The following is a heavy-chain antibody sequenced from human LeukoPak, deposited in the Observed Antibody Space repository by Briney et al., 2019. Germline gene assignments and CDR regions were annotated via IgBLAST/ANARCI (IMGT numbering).Heavy chain of an antibody. CDR3: ARIAHYGSGSCYLDY. CDR2: IFHIGNT. Sequence: SGTLSLTCVVSGDSISSSNWWSWVRQPPGKGLEWIGEIFHIGNTNYNPSLKSRVTISVDTSKNQFSLKLSSVTAADTAVYYCARIAHYGSGSCYLDYWGQGTLVTVSS. CDR1: GDSISSSNW. D-gene: IGHD3-10*01. J-gene: IGHJ4*02. V-gene: IGHV4-4*02.